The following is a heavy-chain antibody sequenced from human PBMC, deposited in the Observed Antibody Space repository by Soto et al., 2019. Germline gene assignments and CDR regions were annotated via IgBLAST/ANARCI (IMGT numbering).Heavy chain of an antibody. J-gene: IGHJ4*02. Sequence: QVQLQESGPGLVKPSETLSLICTVSGASLRSGSYYWSWIRQPPGKGLEWIGYISHSGRTNYDPSLQRRIPISGDKFQKQFSLQLNSVTAADTAVYYCSYGSSFDYWGQGTLVTVSS. CDR2: ISHSGRT. D-gene: IGHD3-10*01. V-gene: IGHV4-61*01. CDR1: GASLRSGSYY. CDR3: SYGSSFDY.